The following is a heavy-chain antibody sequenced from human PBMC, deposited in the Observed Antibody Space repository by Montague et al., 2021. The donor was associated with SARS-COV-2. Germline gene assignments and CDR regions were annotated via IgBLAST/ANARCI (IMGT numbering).Heavy chain of an antibody. CDR2: ISHSGNT. Sequence: SETLSLTCSVSGVSISTTNRWSWVRQPPGKGLEWIGEISHSGNTNYNSSVRSRVTISLDKSKNQFSLKLSSVTAADTAVYYCARAMIVVTRDAFDIWGRGTKVIVST. J-gene: IGHJ3*02. D-gene: IGHD3-22*01. V-gene: IGHV4-4*02. CDR1: GVSISTTNR. CDR3: ARAMIVVTRDAFDI.